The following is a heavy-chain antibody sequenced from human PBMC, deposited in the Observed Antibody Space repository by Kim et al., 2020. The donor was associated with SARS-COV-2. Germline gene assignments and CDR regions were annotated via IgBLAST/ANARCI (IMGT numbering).Heavy chain of an antibody. CDR3: AKVSSSNWPARMDV. D-gene: IGHD4-4*01. CDR2: ISGSGGIT. Sequence: GGSLRLSCAASGFTFSSYAMSWVRQAPGKGLEWVSAISGSGGITYYADSVKGRFTISRDNSKNMLYLQMNSLRAEDTAVYYCAKVSSSNWPARMDVWGQGTTVPVSS. CDR1: GFTFSSYA. J-gene: IGHJ6*02. V-gene: IGHV3-23*01.